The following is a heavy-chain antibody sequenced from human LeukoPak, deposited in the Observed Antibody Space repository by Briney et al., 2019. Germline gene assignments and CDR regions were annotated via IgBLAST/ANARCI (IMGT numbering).Heavy chain of an antibody. Sequence: GRSLRLSCATSGFTLSSYGMHWVRQAPGKGLEWVSSISRSSSYIYYADSVKGRFTISRDNARNSLYLQMNSLRVEDTAVYYCASFPPYMVRNDAFDIWGQGTMVTVSS. CDR2: ISRSSSYI. D-gene: IGHD3-10*01. CDR1: GFTLSSYG. CDR3: ASFPPYMVRNDAFDI. J-gene: IGHJ3*02. V-gene: IGHV3-21*06.